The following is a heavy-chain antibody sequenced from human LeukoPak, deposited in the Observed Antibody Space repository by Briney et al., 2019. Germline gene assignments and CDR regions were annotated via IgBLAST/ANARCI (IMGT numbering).Heavy chain of an antibody. Sequence: SETLSLTCIVSGDSITSTSDFWGWIRQPPGKGLEWIASINYSGFTYYNSSLKNRVIISVDTSKNQFSLEVTSVTAADTAIYYCARDRVGGRCPDYWGQGALVTVSS. CDR3: ARDRVGGRCPDY. V-gene: IGHV4-39*07. CDR1: GDSITSTSDF. J-gene: IGHJ4*02. D-gene: IGHD2-15*01. CDR2: INYSGFT.